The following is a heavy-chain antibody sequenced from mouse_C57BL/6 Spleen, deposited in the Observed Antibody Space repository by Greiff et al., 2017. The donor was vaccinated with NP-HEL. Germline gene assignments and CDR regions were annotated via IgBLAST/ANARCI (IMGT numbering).Heavy chain of an antibody. V-gene: IGHV1-50*01. CDR2: IDPSDSYT. CDR1: GYTFTSYW. CDR3: ARRANWDVDYAMDY. Sequence: QVQLQQPGAELVKPGASVKLSCKASGYTFTSYWMQWVKPRPGQGLEWIGEIDPSDSYTNYNQKFKGKATLTVDTSSSTAYMQLSSLTSEDSAVYYCARRANWDVDYAMDYWGQGTSVTVSS. J-gene: IGHJ4*01. D-gene: IGHD4-1*01.